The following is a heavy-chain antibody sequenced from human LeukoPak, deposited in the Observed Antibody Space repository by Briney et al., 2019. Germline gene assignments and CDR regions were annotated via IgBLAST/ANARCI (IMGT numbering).Heavy chain of an antibody. J-gene: IGHJ5*02. CDR3: ARDSMFIQIGTTP. Sequence: PSETLSLTCTVSGYSISSGYYWGWIRQPPGKGLEWIGSIYHSGSTNYNPSLKSRVTISVDTSKNQFSLKLSSVTAADTAVYYCARDSMFIQIGTTPWGQGTLVTVSS. CDR1: GYSISSGYY. D-gene: IGHD1-1*01. CDR2: IYHSGST. V-gene: IGHV4-38-2*02.